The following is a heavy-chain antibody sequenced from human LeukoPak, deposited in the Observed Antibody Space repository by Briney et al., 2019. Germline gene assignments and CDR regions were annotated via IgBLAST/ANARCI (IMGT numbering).Heavy chain of an antibody. D-gene: IGHD1-1*01. V-gene: IGHV3-7*01. Sequence: GGALRLSCAASGFRLSDHWMSWVRQAPGKGLEGVANIREEGSEKKYMDSVKGRFTISRDNAKNSVYLQINGLRAEDTAVYYCARDGRGGHNDYWGQGTLVTVSS. J-gene: IGHJ4*02. CDR3: ARDGRGGHNDY. CDR1: GFRLSDHW. CDR2: IREEGSEK.